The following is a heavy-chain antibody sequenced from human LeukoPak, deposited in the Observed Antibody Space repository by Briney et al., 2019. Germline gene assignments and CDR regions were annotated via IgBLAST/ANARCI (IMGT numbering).Heavy chain of an antibody. CDR3: ARLYDSSGYFDY. V-gene: IGHV3-30-3*01. Sequence: PGGSLRLSCAASGFTFSSYAMHWVRQAPGKGLEWVAVISYDGSNKHYADSVKGRFTISRDNSKNTLYLQMNSLRAEDTAVYYCARLYDSSGYFDYWGQGTLVTVSS. J-gene: IGHJ4*02. CDR2: ISYDGSNK. D-gene: IGHD3-22*01. CDR1: GFTFSSYA.